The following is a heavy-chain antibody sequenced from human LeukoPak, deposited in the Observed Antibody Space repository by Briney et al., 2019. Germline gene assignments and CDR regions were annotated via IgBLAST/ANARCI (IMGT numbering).Heavy chain of an antibody. CDR1: GGSITGSRYY. CDR3: ERHPFDWLSDHYYYGTDV. D-gene: IGHD3-9*01. V-gene: IGHV4-39*01. Sequence: PSETLSLTCTVSGGSITGSRYYWGWIRQPPGKGLEWIGSFYYSGSTYYSPSLKSRVTISVDTSKNQFSLKLRSVTAADTAVYYCERHPFDWLSDHYYYGTDVWGQGTTVTVSS. CDR2: FYYSGST. J-gene: IGHJ6*02.